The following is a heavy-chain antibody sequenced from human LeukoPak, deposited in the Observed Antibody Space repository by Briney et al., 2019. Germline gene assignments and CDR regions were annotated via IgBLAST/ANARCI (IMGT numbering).Heavy chain of an antibody. CDR2: INPSGGST. Sequence: ASVKVSCKASGYTFTSYYMHWVRQAPRQGLEWMGIINPSGGSTSYAQKFQGRVTMTRDTSTSTVYMELSSLRSEDTAVYYCARVSDDPDYYYYGMDVWGQGTTVTVS. D-gene: IGHD2-21*02. V-gene: IGHV1-46*01. J-gene: IGHJ6*02. CDR1: GYTFTSYY. CDR3: ARVSDDPDYYYYGMDV.